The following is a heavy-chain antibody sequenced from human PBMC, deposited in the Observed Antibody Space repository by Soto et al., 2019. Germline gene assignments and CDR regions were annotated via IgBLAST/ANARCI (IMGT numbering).Heavy chain of an antibody. CDR3: ARGYCSSTTCYPDH. V-gene: IGHV4-31*03. CDR1: GGSINSGGYY. J-gene: IGHJ5*02. CDR2: IYYSGST. Sequence: SETLSLTCSVSGGSINSGGYYWSWIRQHPGKGLEWIGYIYYSGSTYYNPSLQSRLSISADTSKNQFSLKMTSVTAADTAVYYCARGYCSSTTCYPDHWGRGTLVTVSS. D-gene: IGHD2-2*01.